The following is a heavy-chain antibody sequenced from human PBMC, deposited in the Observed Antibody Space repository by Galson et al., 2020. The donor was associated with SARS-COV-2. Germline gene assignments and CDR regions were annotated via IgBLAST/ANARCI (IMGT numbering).Heavy chain of an antibody. CDR1: GGSISSYY. CDR2: IYYSGST. V-gene: IGHV4-59*01. CDR3: ARDRGYSYGDHYYYGMDV. D-gene: IGHD5-18*01. J-gene: IGHJ6*02. Sequence: SETLSLTCTVSGGSISSYYWSWIRQPPGKGLEWIGYIYYSGSTNYNPSLKSRVTISVDTSKNQFSLKLSSVTAADTAVYYCARDRGYSYGDHYYYGMDVWGQGTTVTVSS.